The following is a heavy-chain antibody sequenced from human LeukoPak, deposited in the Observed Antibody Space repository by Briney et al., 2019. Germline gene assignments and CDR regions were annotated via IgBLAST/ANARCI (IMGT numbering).Heavy chain of an antibody. CDR3: ARGLGVPAAIVLPSGYFDL. D-gene: IGHD2-2*02. J-gene: IGHJ2*01. CDR2: INHSGST. Sequence: SETLSLTCAVYGGSFSGYYWSWIRQPPGKGLEWIGEINHSGSTNYNPSLKSRVTISVDTSKNQFSLKLSTVTAADMAVYYCARGLGVPAAIVLPSGYFDLWGRGTLVTVSS. V-gene: IGHV4-34*01. CDR1: GGSFSGYY.